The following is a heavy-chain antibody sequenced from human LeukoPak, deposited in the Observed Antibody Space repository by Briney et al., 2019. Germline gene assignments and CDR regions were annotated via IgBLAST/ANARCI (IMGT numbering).Heavy chain of an antibody. CDR2: ISGSGGST. J-gene: IGHJ4*02. CDR1: GFTFSSYA. V-gene: IGHV3-23*01. D-gene: IGHD3-10*01. Sequence: PGGSLRLSCAASGFTFSSYAMSWVRQAPGKGLEWVSAISGSGGSTYYADSVKGRFTISRDNSKNTLYLQMISLRAGDTAVYYCAKDGLLWFGESLWGQGTLVTVSS. CDR3: AKDGLLWFGESL.